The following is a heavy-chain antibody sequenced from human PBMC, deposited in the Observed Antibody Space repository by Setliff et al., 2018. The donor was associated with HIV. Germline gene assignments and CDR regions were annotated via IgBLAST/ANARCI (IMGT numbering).Heavy chain of an antibody. V-gene: IGHV4-61*09. CDR3: ARGRTIGVSAVFFDP. Sequence: SETLSLTCTVSGGSMSSGSYSWTWLRQPAGKEPELIGHVYVGGTVIYNPSLARRLTISIVPSKNQFSLDLRSVTAADTAKYYCARGRTIGVSAVFFDPWGQGTPVTVSS. CDR2: VYVGGTV. J-gene: IGHJ5*02. CDR1: GGSMSSGSYS. D-gene: IGHD3-3*01.